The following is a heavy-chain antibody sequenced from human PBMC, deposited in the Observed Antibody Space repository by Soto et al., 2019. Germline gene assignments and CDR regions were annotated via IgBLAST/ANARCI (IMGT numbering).Heavy chain of an antibody. CDR3: EIRNSGSYDVDY. J-gene: IGHJ4*02. CDR2: IYHSGST. CDR1: GGSISSGGYS. D-gene: IGHD3-10*01. Sequence: SETLSLTCAVSGGSISSGGYSWSWIRQPPGKGLEWIGYIYHSGSTYYNPSLKSRVTISVDRSKNQFSLKLSSVTATYYCAHAREIRNSGSYDVDYWGQGTLVTVSS. V-gene: IGHV4-30-2*01.